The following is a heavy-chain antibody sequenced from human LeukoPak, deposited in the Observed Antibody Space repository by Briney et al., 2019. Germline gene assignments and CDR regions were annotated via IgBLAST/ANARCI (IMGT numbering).Heavy chain of an antibody. J-gene: IGHJ4*02. CDR2: IIPILGIA. V-gene: IGHV1-69*04. Sequence: SVKVSCKASGGTFSSYAISWVRQAPGQGLEWMGRIIPILGIANYAQKFQGRVTITADKSTSTAYMELSSLRSEDTAVYYCARALGSYSGYTADYWGQGTLVTVSS. D-gene: IGHD5-12*01. CDR3: ARALGSYSGYTADY. CDR1: GGTFSSYA.